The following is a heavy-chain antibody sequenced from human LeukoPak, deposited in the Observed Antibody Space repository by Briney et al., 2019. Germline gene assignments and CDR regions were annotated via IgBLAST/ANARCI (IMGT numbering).Heavy chain of an antibody. CDR3: ARPYYYDSTDAFDI. V-gene: IGHV4-34*01. D-gene: IGHD3-22*01. CDR2: INHSGST. CDR1: GGSFSGYY. Sequence: SETLSLTCAVYGGSFSGYYWSWIRQPPGKGLEWIGEINHSGSTNYNPSLKSRVTISVDTSKNQFSLKLSSVTAADTAVNYCARPYYYDSTDAFDIWGQGTMVTVSS. J-gene: IGHJ3*02.